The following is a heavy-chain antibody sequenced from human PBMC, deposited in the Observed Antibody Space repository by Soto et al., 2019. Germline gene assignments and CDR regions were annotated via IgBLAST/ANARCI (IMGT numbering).Heavy chain of an antibody. CDR1: GFTFSSYA. CDR3: AKYDGSSSWYRLSAHYYYYYGMDV. Sequence: GGSLRLSCAASGFTFSSYAMSWVRQAPGKGLEWVSAISGSGGSTYYADSVKGRFTISRDNSKNTLYLQMNSLRAEDTAVYYCAKYDGSSSWYRLSAHYYYYYGMDVWGQGTTVTVSS. J-gene: IGHJ6*02. CDR2: ISGSGGST. D-gene: IGHD6-13*01. V-gene: IGHV3-23*01.